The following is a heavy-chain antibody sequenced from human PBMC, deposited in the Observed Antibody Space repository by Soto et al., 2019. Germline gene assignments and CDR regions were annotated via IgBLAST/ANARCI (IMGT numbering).Heavy chain of an antibody. V-gene: IGHV4-61*01. Sequence: SETLSLTCTVSGGSVSSGSYYWSWIRQPPGKELEWIGYIYYSGSTNYNPSLKSRVTISVDTSKNQFSLKLSSVTAADTAVYYCARAHYDFWSGYYYYYYGMDVWGQGTTVTSP. CDR2: IYYSGST. J-gene: IGHJ6*02. D-gene: IGHD3-3*01. CDR1: GGSVSSGSYY. CDR3: ARAHYDFWSGYYYYYYGMDV.